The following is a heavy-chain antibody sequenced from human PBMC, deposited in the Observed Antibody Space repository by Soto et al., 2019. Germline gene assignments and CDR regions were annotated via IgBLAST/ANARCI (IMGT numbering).Heavy chain of an antibody. CDR2: IYHSGST. CDR3: ARGPSDCSSTSCQRYYYYGMDV. V-gene: IGHV4-4*02. CDR1: GGSISSSNW. Sequence: QVQLQESGPGLVKPSGTLSLTCAVSGGSISSSNWWSWVRQPPGKGLEWIGEIYHSGSTNYNPSLQSRVTISVDKSKNQFSLKLSSVTAADTAVYYCARGPSDCSSTSCQRYYYYGMDVWGQGTTVTVSS. D-gene: IGHD2-2*01. J-gene: IGHJ6*02.